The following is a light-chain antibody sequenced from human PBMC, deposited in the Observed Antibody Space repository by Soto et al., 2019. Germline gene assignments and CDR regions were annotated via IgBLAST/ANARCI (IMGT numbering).Light chain of an antibody. CDR3: QQFDSNPLT. J-gene: IGKJ4*01. CDR1: QSVRSN. CDR2: GAF. Sequence: EIVMTQSPVTLSVSPGERATLSCRASQSVRSNLAWYQQKPGQAPSLLIYGAFTRATGIPTRFSGTGSGTEFTLTISSLQPEDFATYYCQQFDSNPLTFGGGTKVEIK. V-gene: IGKV3-15*01.